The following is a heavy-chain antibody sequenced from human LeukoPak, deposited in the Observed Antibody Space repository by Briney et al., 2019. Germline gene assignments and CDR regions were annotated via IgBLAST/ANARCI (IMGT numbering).Heavy chain of an antibody. V-gene: IGHV4-59*01. Sequence: SETLSPTRTVSAGSISGFHWSWIRQPPGKGREWIAYIHYSGRTNYNPPLKSRVTISLDKTKNQLPPKTRYVTAANTAEDYCASGSGWNGAFDFW. CDR1: AGSISGFH. CDR3: ASGSGWNGAFDF. D-gene: IGHD6-19*01. CDR2: IHYSGRT. J-gene: IGHJ3*01.